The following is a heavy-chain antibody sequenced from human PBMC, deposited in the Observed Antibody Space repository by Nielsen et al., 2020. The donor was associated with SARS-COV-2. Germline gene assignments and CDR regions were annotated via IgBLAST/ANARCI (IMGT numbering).Heavy chain of an antibody. CDR2: INPSGGST. Sequence: WVRQAPGQGLEWMGIINPSGGSTSYAQKFQGRVTMTRDTSTSTVYMELSSLRSEDTAVYYCARVISGSSGWYSYYYGMDVWGQGTTVTVSS. CDR3: ARVISGSSGWYSYYYGMDV. D-gene: IGHD6-19*01. J-gene: IGHJ6*02. V-gene: IGHV1-46*01.